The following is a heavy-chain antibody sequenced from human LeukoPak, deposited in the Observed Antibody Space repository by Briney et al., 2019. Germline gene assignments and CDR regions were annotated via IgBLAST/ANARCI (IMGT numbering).Heavy chain of an antibody. CDR3: AKGSGINHYHWIDP. CDR2: ISGGGGST. V-gene: IGHV3-23*01. J-gene: IGHJ5*02. Sequence: PGGSLRLSCAVSGFTFSNAWMNWVRQAPGKGLEWVSGISGGGGSTYYADSVKGRFTISRDNSKNTLYLQMDSLRAEDTALYYCAKGSGINHYHWIDPWGQGTLVTVSS. CDR1: GFTFSNAW. D-gene: IGHD1-14*01.